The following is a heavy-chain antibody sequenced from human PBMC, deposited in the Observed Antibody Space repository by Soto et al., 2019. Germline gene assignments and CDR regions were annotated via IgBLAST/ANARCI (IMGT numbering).Heavy chain of an antibody. J-gene: IGHJ6*02. D-gene: IGHD1-26*01. V-gene: IGHV3-43*01. Sequence: SLRLSCAASGFTSDDYTMHWVRQAPGKGLEWVSLISWDGGSTYYADSVKGRFTISRDNSKNSLYLQMNSLRTEDTALYYCAKDMPRDYSGSYQGSYYYYGMDVWGQGTTVTVSS. CDR3: AKDMPRDYSGSYQGSYYYYGMDV. CDR1: GFTSDDYT. CDR2: ISWDGGST.